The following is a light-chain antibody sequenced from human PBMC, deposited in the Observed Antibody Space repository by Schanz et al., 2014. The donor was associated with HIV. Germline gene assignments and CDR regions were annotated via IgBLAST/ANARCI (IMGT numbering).Light chain of an antibody. Sequence: DIQMTQSPSTLSAFVGDRVTITCRASQYISSWLAWYQQKPGKAPELLIYTASTLESGVPPRFSGSGPVTEFTLTISGLQPDDFATYYCQQSHTYPSNFGQGTRLEIK. J-gene: IGKJ2*01. V-gene: IGKV1-5*03. CDR3: QQSHTYPSN. CDR2: TAS. CDR1: QYISSW.